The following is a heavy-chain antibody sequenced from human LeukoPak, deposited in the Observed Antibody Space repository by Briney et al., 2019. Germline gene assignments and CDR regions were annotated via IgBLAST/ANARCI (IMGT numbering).Heavy chain of an antibody. J-gene: IGHJ4*02. CDR2: IYYSGST. V-gene: IGHV4-59*01. Sequence: SETLSLTCTVSGGSISSYYWSWIRQPPGEGLEWIGYIYYSGSTNYNPSLKSRVTISVDTSKNQFSLKLSSVTAADTAVYYCARATVPYYFDYWGQGTLVTVSS. CDR3: ARATVPYYFDY. CDR1: GGSISSYY. D-gene: IGHD4-17*01.